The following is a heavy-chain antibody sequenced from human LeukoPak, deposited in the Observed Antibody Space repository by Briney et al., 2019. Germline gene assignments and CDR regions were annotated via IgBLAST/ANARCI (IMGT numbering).Heavy chain of an antibody. CDR3: ARGPDVDGYIHAPFDS. CDR1: GFILSRYY. J-gene: IGHJ4*02. V-gene: IGHV3-53*01. D-gene: IGHD5-24*01. Sequence: PGGSLRLSCVASGFILSRYYMSWVRQTPGKGLEWVALSYSGGSTYYADPVKGRFTISRDNSKKMLFLQMNSLRADDTGVYYCARGPDVDGYIHAPFDSWGQGTLVTVSS. CDR2: SYSGGST.